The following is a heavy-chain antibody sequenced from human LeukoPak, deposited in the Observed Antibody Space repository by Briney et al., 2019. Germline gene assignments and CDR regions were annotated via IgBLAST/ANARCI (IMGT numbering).Heavy chain of an antibody. D-gene: IGHD3-22*01. Sequence: GGPLRLSCAASGFTFSSYGMSWVRQAPGKGLEWVSAISGSGGSTYYADSVKGRFTISRDNSKNTLYLQMNSLRAEDTAVYYCAKDDYYDSSGYYDYWGQGTLVTVSS. V-gene: IGHV3-23*01. CDR3: AKDDYYDSSGYYDY. CDR1: GFTFSSYG. CDR2: ISGSGGST. J-gene: IGHJ4*02.